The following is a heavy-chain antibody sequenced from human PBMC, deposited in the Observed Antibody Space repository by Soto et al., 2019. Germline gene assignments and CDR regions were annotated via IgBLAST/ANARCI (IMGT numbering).Heavy chain of an antibody. CDR3: AKAEDDIGDPIHFDS. D-gene: IGHD4-17*01. CDR1: GFTFSNYV. J-gene: IGHJ4*02. CDR2: VSGSGGVT. V-gene: IGHV3-23*01. Sequence: GGSLRLSCAASGFTFSNYVMGWVRQAPGKGLEWVSTVSGSGGVTHYADSVKGRFTVSRDNSRDTLYLQMNSLRAEDTAIYFSAKAEDDIGDPIHFDSWGQGTRVTVSS.